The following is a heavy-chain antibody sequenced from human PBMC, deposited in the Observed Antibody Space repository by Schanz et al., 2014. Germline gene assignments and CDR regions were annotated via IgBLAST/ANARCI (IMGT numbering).Heavy chain of an antibody. CDR3: ARDRRFCDRDDPYYFDS. Sequence: QIQLVQSGPEVKKPGATVKVSCKASGYIFINSGISWVRQAPGQGLEWMGWISVYNHNKEYDQKFQGRVTMTTDTSTSSAYMALTDLRSDDTAVYYCARDRRFCDRDDPYYFDSWGQGTLVTVSS. CDR1: GYIFINSG. CDR2: ISVYNHNK. D-gene: IGHD3-3*01. J-gene: IGHJ4*02. V-gene: IGHV1-18*01.